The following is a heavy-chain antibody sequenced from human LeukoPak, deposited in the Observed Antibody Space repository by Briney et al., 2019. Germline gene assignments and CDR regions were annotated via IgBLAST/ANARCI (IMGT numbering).Heavy chain of an antibody. J-gene: IGHJ5*02. CDR3: ARDRGTVTTSWFDP. CDR1: GFPFSRYW. D-gene: IGHD4-17*01. V-gene: IGHV3-74*01. CDR2: ISIDGTIT. Sequence: GGSLRLSCGASGFPFSRYWMNWVRQGPGTGLVWVARISIDGTITTYADSVEGRFTISRDNAKNTLYLQMNSLRAEDTAVYYCARDRGTVTTSWFDPWGQGTLVTVSS.